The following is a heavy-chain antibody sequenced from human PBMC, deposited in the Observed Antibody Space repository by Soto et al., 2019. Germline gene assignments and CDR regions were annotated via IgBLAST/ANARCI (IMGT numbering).Heavy chain of an antibody. Sequence: QVQLVQSGAEVKKPGSSVKVSCKASGGTFSSYAISWVRQAPGQGRAWLGGIIPIFGTANYAQTFQGRVTITADASKSTAYMELSSLRSEDTAVYYCAREMMVRGVNDAFDIWGQGTMVTVSS. V-gene: IGHV1-69*01. D-gene: IGHD3-10*01. CDR2: IIPIFGTA. CDR1: GGTFSSYA. J-gene: IGHJ3*02. CDR3: AREMMVRGVNDAFDI.